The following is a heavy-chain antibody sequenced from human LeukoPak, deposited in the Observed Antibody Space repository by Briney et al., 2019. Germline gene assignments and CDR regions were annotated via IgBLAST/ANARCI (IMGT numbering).Heavy chain of an antibody. CDR3: ARHVRGYSYVNLDY. CDR2: IYYSGST. D-gene: IGHD5-18*01. V-gene: IGHV4-59*08. CDR1: GGSISSYY. Sequence: PSETLSLTCTVSGGSISSYYWSWIRQPPGKGLEWIGYIYYSGSTNYNPSLKSRVTISVDTSKNQFSLKLSSVTAADTAVYYCARHVRGYSYVNLDYRGQGTLVTVSS. J-gene: IGHJ4*02.